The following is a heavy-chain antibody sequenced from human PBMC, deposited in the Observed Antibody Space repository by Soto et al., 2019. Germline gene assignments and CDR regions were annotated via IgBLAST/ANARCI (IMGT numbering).Heavy chain of an antibody. J-gene: IGHJ5*02. CDR1: GYTFTSYG. CDR3: ARTPPDSSSWYRWFDP. V-gene: IGHV1-69*13. CDR2: IIPIFGTA. D-gene: IGHD6-13*01. Sequence: QVPLVQSGAEVKKPGASVKVSCKASGYTFTSYGISWVQQAPGQGLEWMGGIIPIFGTANYAQKFQGRVTITADESTSTAYMELSSLRSEDTAVYYCARTPPDSSSWYRWFDPWGQGTLVTVSS.